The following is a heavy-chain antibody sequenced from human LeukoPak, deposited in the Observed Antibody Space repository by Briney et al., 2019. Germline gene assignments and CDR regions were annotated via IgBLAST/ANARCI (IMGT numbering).Heavy chain of an antibody. CDR1: GGSFSGYY. V-gene: IGHV4-34*01. CDR3: ARDRLFHAFDI. Sequence: SETLSLTCAVYGGSFSGYYWSWIRQPPGKGLEWIGYIYYSGSTYYNPSLKSRVTISVDTSKNQFSLKLSSVTAADTAVYYCARDRLFHAFDIWGQGTMVTVSS. CDR2: IYYSGST. D-gene: IGHD3-10*02. J-gene: IGHJ3*02.